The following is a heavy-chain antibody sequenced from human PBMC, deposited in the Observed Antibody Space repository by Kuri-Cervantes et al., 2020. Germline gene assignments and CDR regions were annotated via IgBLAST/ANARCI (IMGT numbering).Heavy chain of an antibody. CDR2: ISWNSGSI. CDR1: GFTFDDYA. Sequence: GGSLRPPCAASGFTFDDYAMHWVRQAPGKGLEWVSGISWNSGSIGYADSVKGRFTISRDNAKNSLYLQMNSLRAEDTALYYCAKGMGGMVRGVTFDYWGQGTLVTVSS. V-gene: IGHV3-9*01. J-gene: IGHJ4*02. CDR3: AKGMGGMVRGVTFDY. D-gene: IGHD3-10*01.